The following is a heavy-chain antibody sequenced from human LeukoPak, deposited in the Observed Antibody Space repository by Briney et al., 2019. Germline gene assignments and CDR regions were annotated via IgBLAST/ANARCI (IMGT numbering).Heavy chain of an antibody. Sequence: VASVKVSCKASGGTFSSYAISWVRQAPGQGLEWMGGIIPIFGTANYAQKFQGRVTITADESTSTAYMELSSLRSEDTAVYYCARANSLEEDYYYMDVWGKGTTVTISS. CDR1: GGTFSSYA. J-gene: IGHJ6*03. D-gene: IGHD1-7*01. CDR2: IIPIFGTA. V-gene: IGHV1-69*13. CDR3: ARANSLEEDYYYMDV.